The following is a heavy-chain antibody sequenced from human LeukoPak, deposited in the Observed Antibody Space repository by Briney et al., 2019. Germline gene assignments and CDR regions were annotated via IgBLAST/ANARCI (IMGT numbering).Heavy chain of an antibody. V-gene: IGHV1-2*02. Sequence: ASVKVSCKASGYTFTGYYMHWVRQAPGQGLEWMGWINPNSGGTNYAQKFQGRVTMTRDTSISTACMELSRLRSDDTAVYYCARDPPYSSGWYDFGYWGQGTLVTVSS. J-gene: IGHJ4*02. CDR2: INPNSGGT. D-gene: IGHD6-19*01. CDR3: ARDPPYSSGWYDFGY. CDR1: GYTFTGYY.